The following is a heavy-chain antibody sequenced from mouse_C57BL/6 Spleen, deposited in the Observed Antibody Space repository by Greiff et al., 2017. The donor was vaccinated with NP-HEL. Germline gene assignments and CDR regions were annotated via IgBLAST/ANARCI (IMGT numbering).Heavy chain of an antibody. CDR3: ARGDYDGWFAY. Sequence: EVKLMESGPGMVKPSQSLSLTCTVTGYSITSGYDWHWIRHFPGNKLEWMGYISYSGSTNYNPSLKSRISITHDTSKNHFFLKLNSVTTEDTATYYCARGDYDGWFAYWGQGTLVTVSA. D-gene: IGHD2-4*01. J-gene: IGHJ3*01. V-gene: IGHV3-1*01. CDR1: GYSITSGYD. CDR2: ISYSGST.